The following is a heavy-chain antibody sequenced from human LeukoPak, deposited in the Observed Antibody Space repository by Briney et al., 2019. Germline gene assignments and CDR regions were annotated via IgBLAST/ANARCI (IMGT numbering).Heavy chain of an antibody. Sequence: SETLSLTCTVSGGSISSYYWSWIGQPAGKGLEWIGRIYTSGSTNYNPSLKSRVTMSVDTSKNQFSLKLSSVTAADTAVYYCARGKGFGSGSYLFDYWGQGTLVTVSS. D-gene: IGHD3-10*01. J-gene: IGHJ4*02. CDR3: ARGKGFGSGSYLFDY. CDR1: GGSISSYY. CDR2: IYTSGST. V-gene: IGHV4-4*07.